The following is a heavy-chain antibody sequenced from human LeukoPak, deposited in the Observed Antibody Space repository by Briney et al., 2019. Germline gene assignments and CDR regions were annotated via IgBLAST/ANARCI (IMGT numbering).Heavy chain of an antibody. V-gene: IGHV3-48*01. CDR3: AKDRAIGFAESDGMDV. Sequence: GGSLRLSCAASEFTFSSYSMNWVRQAPGKGLEWVSYITNSGNSKSYADSVKGRFTISRDNTKNSLYLQMNGLRAEDTAVYYCAKDRAIGFAESDGMDVWGQGTTVTVSS. CDR2: ITNSGNSK. D-gene: IGHD3-10*01. CDR1: EFTFSSYS. J-gene: IGHJ6*02.